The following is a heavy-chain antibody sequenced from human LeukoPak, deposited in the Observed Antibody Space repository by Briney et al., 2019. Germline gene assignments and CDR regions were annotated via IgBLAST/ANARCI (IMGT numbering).Heavy chain of an antibody. D-gene: IGHD3-10*01. V-gene: IGHV3-23*01. J-gene: IGHJ6*02. CDR3: AKSTLYYYGSGSYFYYGMDV. CDR1: GFTFSSYA. CDR2: ISGSGGST. Sequence: GGSLRLSCAASGFTFSSYAMSWVRQAPGKGLEWVSAISGSGGSTYYTDSVKGRFTISRDNSKNTLYLQMNSLRAEDTAVYYCAKSTLYYYGSGSYFYYGMDVWGQGTTVTVSS.